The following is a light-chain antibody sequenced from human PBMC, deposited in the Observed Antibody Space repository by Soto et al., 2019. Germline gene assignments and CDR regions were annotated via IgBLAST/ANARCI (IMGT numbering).Light chain of an antibody. Sequence: QSVVTQPASVSGSPGQSVTISCTGTSSDVGGYNYVSWYQQPPGKAPKLMIYEVSNRPSGVSNRFSGSKSGNTASLTISGLQAEDEADYYCSSYTSSSTPYVFGTGTTANVL. V-gene: IGLV2-14*01. CDR1: SSDVGGYNY. J-gene: IGLJ1*01. CDR3: SSYTSSSTPYV. CDR2: EVS.